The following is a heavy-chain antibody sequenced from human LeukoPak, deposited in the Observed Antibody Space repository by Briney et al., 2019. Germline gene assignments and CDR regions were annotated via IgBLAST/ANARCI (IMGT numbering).Heavy chain of an antibody. D-gene: IGHD4-11*01. CDR2: ISAYNGNT. CDR3: ARGMGDYSNYHNWFDP. J-gene: IGHJ5*02. CDR1: GHTFTSYG. V-gene: IGHV1-18*01. Sequence: GASVKVSCKASGHTFTSYGISWVRQAPGQGLEWMGWISAYNGNTNYAQKLQGRVTMTTDTSTSTAYMELRSLRSDDTAVYYCARGMGDYSNYHNWFDPWGQGTLVTVSS.